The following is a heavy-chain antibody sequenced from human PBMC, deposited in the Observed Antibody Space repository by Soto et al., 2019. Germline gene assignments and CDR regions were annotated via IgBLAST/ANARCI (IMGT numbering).Heavy chain of an antibody. J-gene: IGHJ6*02. Sequence: GGSLRLSCAASGFTFGSYWMNWVRQAPGKGLVWVSRIDCDGSSTTYADSVKGRFTTSRDNAKNTLYLQMSSLRVEDTAVYYCARGRPYGMDVWGQGTTVTVSS. CDR1: GFTFGSYW. CDR2: IDCDGSST. V-gene: IGHV3-74*01. CDR3: ARGRPYGMDV.